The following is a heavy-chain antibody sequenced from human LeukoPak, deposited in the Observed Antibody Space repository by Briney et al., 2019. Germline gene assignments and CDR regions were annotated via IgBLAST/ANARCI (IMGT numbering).Heavy chain of an antibody. CDR2: ISYDGKNI. D-gene: IGHD2-15*01. V-gene: IGHV3-33*08. J-gene: IGHJ4*02. CDR1: GFTFSSYY. Sequence: GGSLRLSCAASGFTFSSYYMHWVRQAPGKGLEWVAAISYDGKNIHYVDSVKGRFTISRDSSKSTVYLQMNSLRAEDTAVYYCARTYSREGSYHFFLDSWGQGTLVTVSS. CDR3: ARTYSREGSYHFFLDS.